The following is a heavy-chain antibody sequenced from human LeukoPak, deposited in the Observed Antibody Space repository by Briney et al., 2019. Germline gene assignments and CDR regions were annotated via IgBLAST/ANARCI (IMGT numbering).Heavy chain of an antibody. J-gene: IGHJ5*02. V-gene: IGHV1-18*01. CDR1: GYTFTSYG. D-gene: IGHD3-22*01. CDR2: ISAYNGNT. CDR3: ARVGDYYDSSGYYHPYNWFDP. Sequence: ASVKVSCKASGYTFTSYGISWVRQAPGQGLEWTGWISAYNGNTNYAQKLQGRVTMTTDTSTSTAYMELRSLRSDDTAVYYCARVGDYYDSSGYYHPYNWFDPWGQGTLVTVSS.